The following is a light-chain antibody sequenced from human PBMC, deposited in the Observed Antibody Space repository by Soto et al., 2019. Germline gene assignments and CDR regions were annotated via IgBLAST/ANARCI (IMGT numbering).Light chain of an antibody. Sequence: QSVLTQPPSVSGAPVQRVTISCTGSSSNIGAGYDVHWYQQLPGTAPKLLIYDNSNRPSGVPDRFSGSKSGTSASLAITGLQAEDEADYYCQSYDSSLSAYVFGTGTKVTVL. V-gene: IGLV1-40*01. J-gene: IGLJ1*01. CDR1: SSNIGAGYD. CDR2: DNS. CDR3: QSYDSSLSAYV.